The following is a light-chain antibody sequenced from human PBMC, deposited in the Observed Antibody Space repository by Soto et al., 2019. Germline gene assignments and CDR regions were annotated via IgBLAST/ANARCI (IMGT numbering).Light chain of an antibody. CDR2: AAS. CDR1: QDINSY. Sequence: DVQMTQSPSSLSASVGDRVTITCRASQDINSYLAWYQQKPGNAPKSLIYAASSLQTGVPSRFSGSASGTDFTLTISILQPEDSATYCGQQYNIYPLTFGGGTKVEIK. J-gene: IGKJ4*01. CDR3: QQYNIYPLT. V-gene: IGKV1D-16*01.